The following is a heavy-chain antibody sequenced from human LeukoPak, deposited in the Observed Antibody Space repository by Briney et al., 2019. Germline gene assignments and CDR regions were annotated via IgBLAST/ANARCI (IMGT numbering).Heavy chain of an antibody. Sequence: SETLSLTCTVSGGSISSYYWSWIRQPAGKGLEWIGRIYTSGSTNYNPSLKSRVTMSVDTSKNQFSLKLSSVTAADTAVYYCAGDYDFWSGYSNYWRQGTLVTVSS. CDR3: AGDYDFWSGYSNY. J-gene: IGHJ4*02. V-gene: IGHV4-4*07. D-gene: IGHD3-3*01. CDR2: IYTSGST. CDR1: GGSISSYY.